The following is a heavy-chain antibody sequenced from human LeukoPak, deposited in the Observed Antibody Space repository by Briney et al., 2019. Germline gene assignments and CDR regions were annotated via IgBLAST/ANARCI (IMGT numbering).Heavy chain of an antibody. J-gene: IGHJ4*02. D-gene: IGHD3-10*01. CDR2: ISAYNGNT. Sequence: GASVKVSCKASGYTFTSYGISWVRQAPGQGLEWMGWISAYNGNTNYAQKLQGRVTMTTDTSTSTAYMELRSLRSDDTAVYYCARTILLWFGELASPTDYWGQGTLVTVSS. CDR3: ARTILLWFGELASPTDY. V-gene: IGHV1-18*01. CDR1: GYTFTSYG.